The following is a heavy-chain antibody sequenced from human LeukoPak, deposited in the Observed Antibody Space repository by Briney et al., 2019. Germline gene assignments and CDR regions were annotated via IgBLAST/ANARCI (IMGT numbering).Heavy chain of an antibody. D-gene: IGHD3-10*01. CDR1: GFSFSSFW. J-gene: IGHJ4*02. CDR3: TSGVN. V-gene: IGHV3-7*01. CDR2: IKQSGNEE. Sequence: PGGSLRLSCAASGFSFSSFWMSWVRQAPGKGLEWVANIKQSGNEENYVDSVKGRFAISRDNAKNSLYLQMNSLRGEDTAVYYCTSGVNWGQGTLVIVSS.